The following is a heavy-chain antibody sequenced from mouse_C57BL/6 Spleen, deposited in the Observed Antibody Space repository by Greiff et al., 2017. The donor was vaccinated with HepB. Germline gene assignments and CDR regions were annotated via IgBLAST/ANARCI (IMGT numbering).Heavy chain of an antibody. CDR1: GYTFTSYG. Sequence: VHLVESGAELARPGASVKLSCKASGYTFTSYGISWVKQRTGQGLEWIGEIYPRSGNTYYNEKFKGKATLTADKSSSTAYMELRSLTSEDSAVYFCARWITTVVATRGAMDYWGQGTSVTVSS. J-gene: IGHJ4*01. CDR3: ARWITTVVATRGAMDY. CDR2: IYPRSGNT. V-gene: IGHV1-81*01. D-gene: IGHD1-1*01.